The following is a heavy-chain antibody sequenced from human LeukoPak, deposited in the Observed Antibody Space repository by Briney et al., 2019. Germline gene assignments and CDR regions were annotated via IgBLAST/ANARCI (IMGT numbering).Heavy chain of an antibody. D-gene: IGHD3/OR15-3a*01. V-gene: IGHV1-69*13. Sequence: VASVKVSCKASGSTFSRFAMSWVRRAPRQGLEWMGGIIPIFGTANYAQRFQGRVTITADESTGTAYMELSGLRSEDTAVYYCARGLKNGLRNDYWGQGTLVTVSS. J-gene: IGHJ4*02. CDR3: ARGLKNGLRNDY. CDR1: GSTFSRFA. CDR2: IIPIFGTA.